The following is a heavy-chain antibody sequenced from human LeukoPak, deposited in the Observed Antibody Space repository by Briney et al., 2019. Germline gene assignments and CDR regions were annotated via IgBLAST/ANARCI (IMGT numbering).Heavy chain of an antibody. D-gene: IGHD3-22*01. J-gene: IGHJ4*02. CDR2: ISGSGGST. CDR3: AKDRRYYDSSGYYYFDY. V-gene: IGHV3-23*01. Sequence: GGSLRLSCAASGFTFSSYAMSWVRQAPGKGLEWVSAISGSGGSTYYADSVKGRFTISRDNSKNTLYLQMNSLRAEDTAVYYCAKDRRYYDSSGYYYFDYWGQGTLVTVSP. CDR1: GFTFSSYA.